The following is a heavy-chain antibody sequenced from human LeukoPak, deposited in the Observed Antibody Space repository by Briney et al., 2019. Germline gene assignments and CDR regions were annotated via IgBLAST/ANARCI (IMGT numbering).Heavy chain of an antibody. D-gene: IGHD6-6*01. V-gene: IGHV4-39*01. J-gene: IGHJ6*03. Sequence: SETLSLTCTVSGGSISSSSYYWGWLRQPLGKGLEWIGSIYYSGSTYYNPSLKSRVTISVDTSKNQFSLKLSSVTAADTAVYYCATPSPGQYYYYYMDVWGKGTTVTISS. CDR1: GGSISSSSYY. CDR3: ATPSPGQYYYYYMDV. CDR2: IYYSGST.